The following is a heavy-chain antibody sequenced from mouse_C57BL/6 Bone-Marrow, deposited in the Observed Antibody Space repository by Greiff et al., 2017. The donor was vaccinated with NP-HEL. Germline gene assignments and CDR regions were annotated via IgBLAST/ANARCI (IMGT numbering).Heavy chain of an antibody. CDR2: IRSKSNNYAT. Sequence: EVQLQESGGGLVQPKGSLKLSCAASGFSFNTYAMNWVRQAPGKGLEWVARIRSKSNNYATYYADSVKARFTISRDASESMLYLQMTNLKTEDTAMYYCVSLSSGSFAYWGQGTLVTVSA. J-gene: IGHJ3*01. CDR1: GFSFNTYA. CDR3: VSLSSGSFAY. D-gene: IGHD3-2*02. V-gene: IGHV10-1*01.